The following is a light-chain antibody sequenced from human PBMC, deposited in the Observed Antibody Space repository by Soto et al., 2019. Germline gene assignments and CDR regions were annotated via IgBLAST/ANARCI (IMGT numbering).Light chain of an antibody. CDR2: GAS. V-gene: IGKV3-15*01. CDR1: QSVTTN. J-gene: IGKJ5*01. Sequence: EIVMTQSPATLSVSPGESATLSCRASQSVTTNLAWYQQQPGQAPRLLIYGASTRATGIPARFSGSGSGTAFTLTISSLQSEDFAIYYCQQYNKWPSGTFGQGTRLEIK. CDR3: QQYNKWPSGT.